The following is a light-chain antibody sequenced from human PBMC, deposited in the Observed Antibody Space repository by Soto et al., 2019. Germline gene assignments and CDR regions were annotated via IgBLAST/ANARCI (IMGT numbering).Light chain of an antibody. CDR1: QGISNW. J-gene: IGKJ1*01. V-gene: IGKV1-12*01. CDR3: QQAHSFPFT. Sequence: DIQMTQSPSSVSASVGDRVTITCRASQGISNWLAWYQQKPGKAPKFLIHAASSVQSGVPPRFSGSASGTDFTLTISSLQPEDFGTYYCQQAHSFPFTFGHGTKVEIK. CDR2: AAS.